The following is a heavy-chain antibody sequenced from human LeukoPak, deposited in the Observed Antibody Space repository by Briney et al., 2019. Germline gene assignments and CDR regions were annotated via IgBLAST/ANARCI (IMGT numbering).Heavy chain of an antibody. CDR3: ARSANPGVHDFDP. D-gene: IGHD6-6*01. Sequence: GGSLRLSCAASAITSSSFTMACASHTPGFGLEWLSYISSSSKINYADSVKSRFTISRDNAKNSLYLQMNSLREEDTAVYYCARSANPGVHDFDPWGQGTLVTVSS. J-gene: IGHJ5*02. CDR2: ISSSSKI. V-gene: IGHV3-48*02. CDR1: AITSSSFT.